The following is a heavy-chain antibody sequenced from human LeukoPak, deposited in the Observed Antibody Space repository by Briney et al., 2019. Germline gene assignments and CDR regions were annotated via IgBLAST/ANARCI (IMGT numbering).Heavy chain of an antibody. Sequence: GASVEVSCKASGYTFTSYGISWVRQAPGQGLEWMGWISAYNGNTNYAQKLQGRVTMTTDTSTSAAYMELRSLRSDDTAVYYCARGVYEYCGGDCYSDYWGQGTLVTVSS. D-gene: IGHD2-21*02. CDR2: ISAYNGNT. CDR1: GYTFTSYG. CDR3: ARGVYEYCGGDCYSDY. J-gene: IGHJ4*02. V-gene: IGHV1-18*01.